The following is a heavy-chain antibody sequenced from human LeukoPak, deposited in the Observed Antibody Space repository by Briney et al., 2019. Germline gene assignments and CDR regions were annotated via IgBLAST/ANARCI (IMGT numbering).Heavy chain of an antibody. CDR3: ARGTSSTEGGPYYYYMDV. CDR2: IYYSGST. Sequence: PSETLSLTCTVSGGSISSYYWSWIRQPPGKGLEWIGYIYYSGSTNYNPSLKSRVTMSVDTSKNQFSLKLSSVTAADTAVYYCARGTSSTEGGPYYYYMDVWGKGTTVTVSS. V-gene: IGHV4-59*12. D-gene: IGHD2-2*01. J-gene: IGHJ6*03. CDR1: GGSISSYY.